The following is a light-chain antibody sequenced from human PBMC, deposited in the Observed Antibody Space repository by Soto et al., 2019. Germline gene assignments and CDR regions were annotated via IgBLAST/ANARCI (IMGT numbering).Light chain of an antibody. CDR2: RAS. V-gene: IGKV3-20*01. Sequence: EIVLTQSPGTLSLSPGERATLSCRASQSVSSDYLAWYQQKPGQTPKVLIYRASSRATGIPDRFSGSGSGTDFTLTISRMEPEDFAVYYCQQYGSSPFTFGGGTKVEIK. CDR3: QQYGSSPFT. J-gene: IGKJ4*01. CDR1: QSVSSDY.